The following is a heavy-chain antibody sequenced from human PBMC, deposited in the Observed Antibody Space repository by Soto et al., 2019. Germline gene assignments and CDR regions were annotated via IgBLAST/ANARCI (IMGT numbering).Heavy chain of an antibody. CDR1: GYTFNTFG. V-gene: IGHV1-18*01. Sequence: QLVQSGAEVKRPGASVKVSCKASGYTFNTFGISWVRQAPGQGPEWMGCISGDNGKRDYSRKLQGRITLTTDPSTGTSTMELRSLTSDDTAVYCYARAWGKDLGVSDYWGQGTLVTVSS. CDR2: ISGDNGKR. CDR3: ARAWGKDLGVSDY. D-gene: IGHD7-27*01. J-gene: IGHJ4*02.